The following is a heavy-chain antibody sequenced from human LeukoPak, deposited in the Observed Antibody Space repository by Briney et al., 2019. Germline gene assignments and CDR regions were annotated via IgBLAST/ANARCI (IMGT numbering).Heavy chain of an antibody. CDR3: ARGYYVDY. D-gene: IGHD3-3*01. J-gene: IGHJ4*02. CDR1: GFTFSNYE. V-gene: IGHV3-48*03. Sequence: GGSLRLSFSASGFTFSNYEMNWVRQAPGKGLEWISYIRGSGDTIYYADSVKGRFTISRDNAKNSLYLQMNSLRAEDTAVYYCARGYYVDYWGQGTLVTVSS. CDR2: IRGSGDTI.